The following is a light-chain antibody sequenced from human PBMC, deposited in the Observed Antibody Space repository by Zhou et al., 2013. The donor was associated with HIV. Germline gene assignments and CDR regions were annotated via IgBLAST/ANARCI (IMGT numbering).Light chain of an antibody. J-gene: IGKJ2*01. CDR1: QTISSNY. CDR3: QQRSNWPNT. V-gene: IGKV3D-20*02. CDR2: GAS. Sequence: EIVLTQSPGTLSLSPGEGATLSCRASQTISSNYLAWYQQKAGQAPRLLIYGASSRATGVPDRFSGSGSGTDFTLTITRLEPEDFAVYYCQQRSNWPNTFGQGTKLEIK.